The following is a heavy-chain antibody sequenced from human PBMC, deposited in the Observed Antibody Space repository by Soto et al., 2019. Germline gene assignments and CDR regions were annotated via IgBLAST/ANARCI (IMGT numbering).Heavy chain of an antibody. CDR1: GFTFSSYA. CDR2: ISGSGGST. J-gene: IGHJ3*02. Sequence: VSLRLSCAASGFTFSSYAMSWVRQAPGKGLEWVSAISGSGGSTYYADSVKGRFTISRDNSKNTLYLQMNSLRAEDTAVYYCAKWVYYYESAFDIWGQGTMVTVSS. V-gene: IGHV3-23*01. D-gene: IGHD3-22*01. CDR3: AKWVYYYESAFDI.